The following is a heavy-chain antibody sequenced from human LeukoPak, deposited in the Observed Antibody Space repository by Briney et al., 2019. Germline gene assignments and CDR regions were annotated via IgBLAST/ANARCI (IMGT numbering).Heavy chain of an antibody. CDR2: IIPIVDTA. J-gene: IGHJ4*02. D-gene: IGHD5-18*01. CDR3: ARAVGAYSYCTSYYFDY. V-gene: IGHV1-69*05. Sequence: SVKVSCKASGGTFSSYAISWVRQAPGQGLEWMGGIIPIVDTANYAQKLPGRATITTDESTRTAYMELSSLRSEDTAVYYSARAVGAYSYCTSYYFDYWGQGTLVTVSS. CDR1: GGTFSSYA.